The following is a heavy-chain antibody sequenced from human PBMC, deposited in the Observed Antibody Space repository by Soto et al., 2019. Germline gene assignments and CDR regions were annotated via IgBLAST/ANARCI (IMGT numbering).Heavy chain of an antibody. CDR1: GGSVSTYGYY. V-gene: IGHV4-31*03. Sequence: QVQLQESGPGLVKPSQTLSLTCTVSGGSVSTYGYYWSWIRQLPRKGLEWIGKIDHSGTIHHNPSLRGRICISVDTSANQFSLKLTSVTPADTAVYFCARTRSNTWYYTTFDYWGQGTLVTVSS. J-gene: IGHJ4*02. CDR3: ARTRSNTWYYTTFDY. CDR2: IDHSGTI. D-gene: IGHD6-13*01.